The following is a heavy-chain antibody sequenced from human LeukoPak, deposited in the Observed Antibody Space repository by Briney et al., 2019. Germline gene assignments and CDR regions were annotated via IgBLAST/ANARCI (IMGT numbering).Heavy chain of an antibody. J-gene: IGHJ4*02. Sequence: GGSLRLSCAASGFTFSSYSMNWVRHAPGTELEWVSSISSSSSYIYYADSVKGRFTISRDNAKNSLYLQMNSLRAEDTAVYYCAREYGDYADYWGQGTLVTVSS. CDR2: ISSSSSYI. CDR1: GFTFSSYS. CDR3: AREYGDYADY. V-gene: IGHV3-21*01. D-gene: IGHD4-17*01.